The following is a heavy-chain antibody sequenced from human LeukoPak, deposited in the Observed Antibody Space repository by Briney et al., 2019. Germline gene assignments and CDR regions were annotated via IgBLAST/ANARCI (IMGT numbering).Heavy chain of an antibody. V-gene: IGHV3-48*03. CDR1: GFTFSRYD. CDR3: ARVEAETIDY. Sequence: GGSLRLSCAVSGFTFSRYDMSWVRQAPGKGLEWVAYISDRGGTIYYADSVKGRFTISRDNAKNSLDLQMNSLRGEDTAVYYCARVEAETIDYWGQRTLVTVSS. J-gene: IGHJ4*02. CDR2: ISDRGGTI. D-gene: IGHD3-3*01.